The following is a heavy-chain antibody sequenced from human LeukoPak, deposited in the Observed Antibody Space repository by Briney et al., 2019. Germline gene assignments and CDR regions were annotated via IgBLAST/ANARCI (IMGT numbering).Heavy chain of an antibody. CDR1: GGSISGGGYS. D-gene: IGHD3-10*01. V-gene: IGHV4-31*03. J-gene: IGHJ6*02. CDR3: ARDGRSRGYYYYYYGMDV. CDR2: IYYSGST. Sequence: SQTLSLTCTVSGGSISGGGYSWSWIRQHPGKGLEWIGYIYYSGSTYYNPSLKSRVTISVDTSKNQFSLKLSSVTAADTAVYYCARDGRSRGYYYYYYGMDVWGQGTTVTVSS.